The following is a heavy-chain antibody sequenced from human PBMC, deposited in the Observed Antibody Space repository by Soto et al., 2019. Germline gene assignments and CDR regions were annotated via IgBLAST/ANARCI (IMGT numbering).Heavy chain of an antibody. J-gene: IGHJ6*03. CDR1: GGSLNGFQ. D-gene: IGHD3-10*01. Sequence: QVHLQQWGAGLVRPSETLFLTCAVYGGSLNGFQWSWIRQAPGKRLEWIGQIDHGGSANYNPSLKSRVILSVESSKSQLSLTVTSVTAADSAVYYCAREVPGTDYYYMDVWGKGTTVTVSS. CDR2: IDHGGSA. CDR3: AREVPGTDYYYMDV. V-gene: IGHV4-34*01.